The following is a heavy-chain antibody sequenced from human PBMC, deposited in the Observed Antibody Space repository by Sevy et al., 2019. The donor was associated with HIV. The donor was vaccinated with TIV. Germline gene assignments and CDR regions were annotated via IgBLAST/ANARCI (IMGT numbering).Heavy chain of an antibody. J-gene: IGHJ3*02. CDR2: ISGSGGST. CDR1: GFTFSSYA. D-gene: IGHD3-22*01. Sequence: GESLKISCAASGFTFSSYAMSWVRQAPGKGLEWVSAISGSGGSTYYADSVKGRFTISRDNSKNTLYLQMNSLRAADTAVYYCAKERPYYYDSSGYGLGAFDIWGQGTMVTVSS. CDR3: AKERPYYYDSSGYGLGAFDI. V-gene: IGHV3-23*01.